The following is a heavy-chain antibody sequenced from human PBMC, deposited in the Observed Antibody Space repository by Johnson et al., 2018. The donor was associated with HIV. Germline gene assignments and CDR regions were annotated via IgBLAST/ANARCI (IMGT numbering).Heavy chain of an antibody. Sequence: VQLVESGGGLVQPGGSLRLSCEASGFTFSSYWMSWVRQAPGKGLEWVAFIRYDGSVEHYVDSVKGRFTIARDNSNNTLYLQMNSLRPEDTAVYYCARDQRHIAAAGPPDAFDIWGQGTMVTVSS. CDR3: ARDQRHIAAAGPPDAFDI. CDR2: IRYDGSVE. J-gene: IGHJ3*02. D-gene: IGHD6-13*01. CDR1: GFTFSSYW. V-gene: IGHV3-7*01.